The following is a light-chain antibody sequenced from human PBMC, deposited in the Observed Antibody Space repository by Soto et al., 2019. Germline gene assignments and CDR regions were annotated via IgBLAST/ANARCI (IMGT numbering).Light chain of an antibody. V-gene: IGLV1-44*01. CDR3: AAWDGSLSGWV. CDR2: SNN. Sequence: QPVLTQPPSASGTPGQRVTISCSGSSSNIGSNTVDWYQQLPGTAPKLLIYSNNQRPSGVPDRFSGSKSGTSASLAISGLQSEDEAYYYCAAWDGSLSGWVFGAGTKLTVL. CDR1: SSNIGSNT. J-gene: IGLJ3*02.